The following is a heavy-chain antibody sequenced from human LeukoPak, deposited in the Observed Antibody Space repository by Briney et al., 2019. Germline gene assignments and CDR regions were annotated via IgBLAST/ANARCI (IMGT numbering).Heavy chain of an antibody. Sequence: PGRSLRLSCAASGFTFSSYGMHWVRQAPGKGLEWVAVISYDGSNKYYADSVKGRFTISRDNSKNTLYLQMNSLRAGDTAVYYCAKDDAFDIWGQGTMVTVSS. CDR1: GFTFSSYG. J-gene: IGHJ3*02. CDR3: AKDDAFDI. CDR2: ISYDGSNK. V-gene: IGHV3-30*18.